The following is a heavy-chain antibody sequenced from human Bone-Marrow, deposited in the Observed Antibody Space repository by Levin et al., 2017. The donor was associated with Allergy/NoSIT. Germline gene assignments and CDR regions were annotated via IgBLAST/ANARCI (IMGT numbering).Heavy chain of an antibody. CDR1: GFIFSTYS. V-gene: IGHV3-21*01. J-gene: IGHJ6*02. Sequence: GGSLRLSCAASGFIFSTYSLHWVRQSPGKGLEWVSSISSASSYIHYADPVKGRFTISRDNAKNSLSLQMNSLRAEDTAVYYCVRSESITGTEDLKVMDVWGQGTTVTVSS. CDR2: ISSASSYI. CDR3: VRSESITGTEDLKVMDV. D-gene: IGHD1/OR15-1a*01.